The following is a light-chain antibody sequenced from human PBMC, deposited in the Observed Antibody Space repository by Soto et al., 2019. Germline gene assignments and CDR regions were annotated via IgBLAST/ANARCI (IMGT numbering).Light chain of an antibody. V-gene: IGLV2-14*03. CDR1: SSDVGGYNY. CDR3: SSYTSSSLNV. CDR2: DVS. Sequence: QSALTQPASVSGSPGQSITISCTGTSSDVGGYNYVSWYQQHPGKAPKLMIYDVSNRPSGVSNRFSGSKSGNTASLTISGPQAWDEADYYCSSYTSSSLNVFGTGTKVTPL. J-gene: IGLJ1*01.